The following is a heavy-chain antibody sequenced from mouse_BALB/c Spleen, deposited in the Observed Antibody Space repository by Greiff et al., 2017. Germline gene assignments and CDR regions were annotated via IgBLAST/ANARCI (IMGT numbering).Heavy chain of an antibody. J-gene: IGHJ4*01. D-gene: IGHD1-1*01. CDR1: GYSITSGYY. V-gene: IGHV3-6*02. Sequence: EVQLQESGPGLVKPSQSLSLTCSVTGYSITSGYYWNWIRQFPGNKLEWMGYISYDGSNNYNPSLKNRISITRDTSKNQFFLKLNSVTTEDTATYYCARGGSSQRGPMDYWGQGTSVTVSS. CDR2: ISYDGSN. CDR3: ARGGSSQRGPMDY.